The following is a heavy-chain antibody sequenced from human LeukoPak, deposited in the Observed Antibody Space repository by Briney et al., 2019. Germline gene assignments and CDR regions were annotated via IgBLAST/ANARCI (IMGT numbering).Heavy chain of an antibody. CDR2: ISAYNGNT. Sequence: ASVKVSCKASGGTFSSYAISWVRQAPGQGLEWMGWISAYNGNTNYAQKLQGRVTMTTDTSTSTAYMELRSLRSDDTAVYYCARDLRSGSYPPDYWGQGTLVTVSS. V-gene: IGHV1-18*01. CDR3: ARDLRSGSYPPDY. D-gene: IGHD1-26*01. J-gene: IGHJ4*02. CDR1: GGTFSSYA.